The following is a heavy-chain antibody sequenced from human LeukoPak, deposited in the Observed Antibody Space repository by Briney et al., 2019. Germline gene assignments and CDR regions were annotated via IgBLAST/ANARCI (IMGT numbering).Heavy chain of an antibody. CDR1: GGSISSSSYY. D-gene: IGHD6-19*01. V-gene: IGHV4-39*07. CDR2: IYHSGST. J-gene: IGHJ3*02. CDR3: AEMPGIAVAGTVGAFDI. Sequence: SETLSLTCTVSGGSISSSSYYWGWIRQPPGKGLEWIGSIYHSGSTNYNPSLKSRVTISVDKSKNQFSLKLSSVTAADTAVYYCAEMPGIAVAGTVGAFDIWGQGTMVTVSS.